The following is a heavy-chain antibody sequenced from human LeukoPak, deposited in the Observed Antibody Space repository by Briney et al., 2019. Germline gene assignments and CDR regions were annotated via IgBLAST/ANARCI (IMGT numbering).Heavy chain of an antibody. D-gene: IGHD3-9*01. CDR1: GFTFSSYA. CDR2: ISGSGGST. Sequence: GGSLRLSCAAFGFTFSSYAMSWVRQAPGKGLEWVSAISGSGGSTYYADSVKGRFTVSRDNSKNTLYLQMNSLRAEDTAVYYCAKEGPNYDILTGYPRLGHFDYWGQGTLVTVSS. CDR3: AKEGPNYDILTGYPRLGHFDY. J-gene: IGHJ4*02. V-gene: IGHV3-23*01.